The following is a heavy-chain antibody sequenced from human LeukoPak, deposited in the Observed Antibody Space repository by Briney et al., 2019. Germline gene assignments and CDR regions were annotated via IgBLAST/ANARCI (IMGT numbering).Heavy chain of an antibody. CDR1: GFTFGDYA. CDR3: TRSMYSGSYFDY. V-gene: IGHV3-49*03. D-gene: IGHD1-26*01. J-gene: IGHJ4*02. CDR2: IRSKAYGGTT. Sequence: SGGSLRLSCTASGFTFGDYAMSWFRQAPGKGLEWVSFIRSKAYGGTTEYAASVKGRFTISRDDSKSIAYLQMNSLKTEDTAVYYCTRSMYSGSYFDYWGQGTLVTVSS.